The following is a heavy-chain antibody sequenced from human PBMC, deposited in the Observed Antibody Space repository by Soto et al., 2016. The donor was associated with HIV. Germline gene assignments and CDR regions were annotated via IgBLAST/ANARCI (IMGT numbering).Heavy chain of an antibody. CDR2: ISWNSGSI. CDR1: GFTFDDYA. Sequence: EVQLVESGGGLVQPGRSLRLSCAASGFTFDDYAMHWVRQAPGKGLEWVSGISWNSGSIGYADSVKGRFTISRDNAKNSLYLQMNSLRAEDMALYYCAKGGYYGSGSPDPFDYWGQGTLVTVSS. J-gene: IGHJ4*02. CDR3: AKGGYYGSGSPDPFDY. V-gene: IGHV3-9*03. D-gene: IGHD3-10*01.